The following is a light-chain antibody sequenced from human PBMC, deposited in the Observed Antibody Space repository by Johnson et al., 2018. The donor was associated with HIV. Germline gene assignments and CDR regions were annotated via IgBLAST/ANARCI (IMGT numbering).Light chain of an antibody. CDR1: VSNIESYF. V-gene: IGLV1-51*02. CDR2: ENT. CDR3: GAWDSSLRSGF. Sequence: QPVLTQPPSVSAAPGQTVNISCSGNVSNIESYFVSWYQQLPGTAPKLLIYENTKRPSGTPDRFSGSKSGTSATLGIPGLQTGDEADYYFGAWDSSLRSGFFGTGTKVTVL. J-gene: IGLJ1*01.